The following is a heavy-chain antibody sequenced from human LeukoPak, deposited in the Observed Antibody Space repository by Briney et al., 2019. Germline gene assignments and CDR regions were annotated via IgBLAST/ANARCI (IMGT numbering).Heavy chain of an antibody. Sequence: GESLKISCKGSGYSFTGYWIGWVRQMPGKGLEWMGIIYPGDSDTRYSPSFQGQVTISADKSISTAYLQWSSLKASDTAMYYCARSPMTTVTYFDYWGQGTLVTVSS. CDR2: IYPGDSDT. J-gene: IGHJ4*02. CDR3: ARSPMTTVTYFDY. D-gene: IGHD4-17*01. V-gene: IGHV5-51*01. CDR1: GYSFTGYW.